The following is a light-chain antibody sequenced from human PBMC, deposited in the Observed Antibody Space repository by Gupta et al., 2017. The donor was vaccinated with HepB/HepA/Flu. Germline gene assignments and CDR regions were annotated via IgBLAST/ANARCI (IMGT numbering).Light chain of an antibody. CDR2: GKS. V-gene: IGLV3-19*01. CDR1: SLRSYY. Sequence: SSELTQDPAVSVDLGQTVRITCQGDSLRSYYASWYQQKPGQAPVLVIYGKSNRPSGLPDRFSGSSSGNTASLTITGAQAEDEADYYCNSRDSSGNHLVVFGGGTKLTVL. J-gene: IGLJ2*01. CDR3: NSRDSSGNHLVV.